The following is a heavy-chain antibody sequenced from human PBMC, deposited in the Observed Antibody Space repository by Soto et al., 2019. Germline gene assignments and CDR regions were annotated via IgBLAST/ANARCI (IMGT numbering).Heavy chain of an antibody. CDR1: GYTFTSYA. V-gene: IGHV1-3*01. J-gene: IGHJ4*02. Sequence: ASVKVSCKASGYTFTSYAMHWVRQAPGQRLEWMGWINAGNGNTKYSQKFQGRVTITRDTSASTAYMELSSLRSEDTAVYYCARPGSGSYYSLDYWGQGTLVTVSS. CDR2: INAGNGNT. CDR3: ARPGSGSYYSLDY. D-gene: IGHD3-10*01.